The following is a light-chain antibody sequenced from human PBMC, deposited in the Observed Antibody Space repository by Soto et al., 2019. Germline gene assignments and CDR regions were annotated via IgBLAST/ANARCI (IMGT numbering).Light chain of an antibody. J-gene: IGLJ3*02. Sequence: QAVVTQPASVSGSPGQSITISCTGTSSDVGSHNFVSWYQQHPGKAPKLMIYGVRERPSGVSNRFSGSKSGNTASLTISGLQAEDEADYYCCSAAGSLTWVFGGGTKVTVL. CDR1: SSDVGSHNF. CDR3: CSAAGSLTWV. V-gene: IGLV2-23*02. CDR2: GVR.